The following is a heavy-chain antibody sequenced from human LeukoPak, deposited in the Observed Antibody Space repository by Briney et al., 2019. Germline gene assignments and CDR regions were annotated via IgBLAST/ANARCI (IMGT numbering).Heavy chain of an antibody. CDR1: GFTFSSYA. D-gene: IGHD3-22*01. Sequence: PGGSLRLSCAASGFTFSSYAMSWVRQAPGKGLEWVSVISGTGHSTYYADSVKGRFTISRDNSKNTLYLQMNSLRAEDTAVYYCAKESESYDSSGSTFDYWGQGTLVTVSS. CDR2: ISGTGHST. CDR3: AKESESYDSSGSTFDY. J-gene: IGHJ4*02. V-gene: IGHV3-23*01.